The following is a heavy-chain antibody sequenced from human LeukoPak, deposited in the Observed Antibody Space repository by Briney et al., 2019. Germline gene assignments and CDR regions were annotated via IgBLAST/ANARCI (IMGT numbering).Heavy chain of an antibody. D-gene: IGHD3-22*01. CDR3: ARGDSSGYYYDY. V-gene: IGHV4-31*03. Sequence: SETLSLTCTVSGASVSSGDYYWSWLRQHPGKGLEWIGYIHYSGPTYSNPSLRSRVTLSVDTSNNLLSLRLSSVTSADTAVYYCARGDSSGYYYDYWGQGTLVTVSS. J-gene: IGHJ4*02. CDR1: GASVSSGDYY. CDR2: IHYSGPT.